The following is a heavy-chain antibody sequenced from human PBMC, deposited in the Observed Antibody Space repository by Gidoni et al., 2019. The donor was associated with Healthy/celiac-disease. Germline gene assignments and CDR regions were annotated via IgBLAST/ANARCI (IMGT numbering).Heavy chain of an antibody. CDR2: IIPIFGTA. CDR3: ASGDYYDFWSGYSDPYYYYYGMDV. D-gene: IGHD3-3*01. J-gene: IGHJ6*02. V-gene: IGHV1-69*01. Sequence: QVQLVQSGAEVKKPGSSVKVSCKASGGTFSSYAISWVRQAPGQGLEWMGGIIPIFGTANYAQKFQGRVTITADESTSTAYMELSSLRSEDTAVYYCASGDYYDFWSGYSDPYYYYYGMDVWGQGTTVTVSS. CDR1: GGTFSSYA.